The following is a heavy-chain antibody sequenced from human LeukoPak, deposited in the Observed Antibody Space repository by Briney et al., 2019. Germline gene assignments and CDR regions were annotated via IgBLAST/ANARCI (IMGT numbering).Heavy chain of an antibody. CDR1: GGSISSSSYY. J-gene: IGHJ4*02. V-gene: IGHV4-39*01. D-gene: IGHD3-22*01. CDR3: AIRSHLYYDSSVDY. Sequence: PSETLSLTCTVSGGSISSSSYYWGWIRQPPGKGLEWIGSIYYSGSTYYNPSLKSRVTISVDTSKNQFSLKLSSVTAADTAVYYCAIRSHLYYDSSVDYWGQGTLVTVSS. CDR2: IYYSGST.